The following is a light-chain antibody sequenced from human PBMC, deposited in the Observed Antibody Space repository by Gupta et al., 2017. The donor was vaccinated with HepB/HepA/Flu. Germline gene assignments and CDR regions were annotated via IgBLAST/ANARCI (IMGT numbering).Light chain of an antibody. CDR3: QQYYNIPPFMCS. CDR2: WAS. CDR1: QSVLYSSNNLNY. J-gene: IGKJ2*04. V-gene: IGKV4-1*01. Sequence: DIVMTQSPDSLAVSLGERATINCKSSQSVLYSSNNLNYLAWYQQKPGQPPKLLIYWASTRESGVPDRFSGSGSGTDFTLTISSLQAEDVAVYYCQQYYNIPPFMCSFGQGTXLEIK.